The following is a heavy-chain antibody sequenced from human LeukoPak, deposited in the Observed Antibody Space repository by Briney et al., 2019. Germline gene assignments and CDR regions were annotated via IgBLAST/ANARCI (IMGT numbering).Heavy chain of an antibody. V-gene: IGHV5-51*01. J-gene: IGHJ4*02. Sequence: GLEWMGIVYPGDSDTRYSPSFQGQVTISADKSINTAYLQWSSLKASDTAMYYCARHPPDYWGQGTLVTVSS. CDR3: ARHPPDY. CDR2: VYPGDSDT.